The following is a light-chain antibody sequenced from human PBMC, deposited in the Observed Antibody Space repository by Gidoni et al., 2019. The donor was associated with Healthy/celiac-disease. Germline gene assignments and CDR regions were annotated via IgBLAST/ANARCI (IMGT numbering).Light chain of an antibody. J-gene: IGLJ2*01. CDR2: QDS. CDR1: TLGDKY. CDR3: QAWDSSTVV. V-gene: IGLV3-1*01. Sequence: SYELTQPPSVSVPPGQTASITCSGDTLGDKYACWYQQKPGQSPVLVIYQDSNRPSGIPERFSGSNSGNTATLTISGTQAMDEADYYCQAWDSSTVVFGGGTKLTVL.